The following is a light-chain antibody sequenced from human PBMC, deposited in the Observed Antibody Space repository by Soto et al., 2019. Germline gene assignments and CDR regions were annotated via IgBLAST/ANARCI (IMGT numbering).Light chain of an antibody. Sequence: DIHMTQSPSSLSPSVGDRVTLTCRASQSISRHLNWYQQKAGRAPRLLIYGASNLQSGVPSRFSGSGSGTEFTLTISSLLPEDFATYYCLQYNSYPFTFGQGTRLEIK. J-gene: IGKJ5*01. V-gene: IGKV1-39*01. CDR3: LQYNSYPFT. CDR2: GAS. CDR1: QSISRH.